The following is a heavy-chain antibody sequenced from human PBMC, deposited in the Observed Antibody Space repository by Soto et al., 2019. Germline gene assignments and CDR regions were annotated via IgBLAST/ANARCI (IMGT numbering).Heavy chain of an antibody. CDR2: IWSDGNNK. Sequence: GGSLRLSCAASGFTFSSYGMHWVRQAPGKGLEWVAVIWSDGNNKYYADSVKGRFTISRDNSKNTLYLQMNSLRAEDTALYFCSRGGYCSSTSCRYYYYYRMDVWGQGTTVTVSS. J-gene: IGHJ6*02. D-gene: IGHD2-2*01. CDR3: SRGGYCSSTSCRYYYYYRMDV. CDR1: GFTFSSYG. V-gene: IGHV3-33*01.